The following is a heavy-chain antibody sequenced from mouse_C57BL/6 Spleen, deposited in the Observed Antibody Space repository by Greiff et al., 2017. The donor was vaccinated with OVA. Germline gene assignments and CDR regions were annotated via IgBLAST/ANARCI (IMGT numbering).Heavy chain of an antibody. Sequence: QVQLQQPGAELVKPGASVKLSCKASGYTFTSYWMQWVKQRPGQGLEWIGEIDPSDSYTNYNQKFKGKATLTVDTSSSTAYMQLSSLTSEDSPVYYCARGGYDYEAYWGQGTLVTVSA. D-gene: IGHD2-4*01. CDR1: GYTFTSYW. J-gene: IGHJ3*01. CDR3: ARGGYDYEAY. V-gene: IGHV1-50*01. CDR2: IDPSDSYT.